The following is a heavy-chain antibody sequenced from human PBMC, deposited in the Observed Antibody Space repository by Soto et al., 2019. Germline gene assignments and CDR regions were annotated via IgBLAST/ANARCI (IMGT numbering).Heavy chain of an antibody. CDR3: ARTVGDPVYGIDV. CDR2: FYYSGST. CDR1: GGSFDSSSYY. Sequence: SETLSLTCTVSGGSFDSSSYYWTWVRQPPGKGLEWIGTFYYSGSTYYNPSLKGRVTISLDTSRNHFSLRLTFVTAADTAMYYCARTVGDPVYGIDVWGQGTTVTAP. J-gene: IGHJ6*02. V-gene: IGHV4-39*02. D-gene: IGHD1-26*01.